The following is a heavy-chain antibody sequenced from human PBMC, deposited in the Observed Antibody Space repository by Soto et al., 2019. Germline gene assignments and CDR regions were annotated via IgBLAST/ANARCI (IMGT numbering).Heavy chain of an antibody. Sequence: ASVPVSFPSFASTFTAVYLHWVRQAPGQGLEWMGWINPKTGGRNYAQKFQGRVTLTRDTSITTAYMELSSLTSDDTAVYYCARDLDSSSYCSGDCHRNFDDLGQGDLVTVS. CDR2: INPKTGGR. CDR1: ASTFTAVY. D-gene: IGHD2-21*02. V-gene: IGHV1-2*02. CDR3: ARDLDSSSYCSGDCHRNFDD. J-gene: IGHJ4*02.